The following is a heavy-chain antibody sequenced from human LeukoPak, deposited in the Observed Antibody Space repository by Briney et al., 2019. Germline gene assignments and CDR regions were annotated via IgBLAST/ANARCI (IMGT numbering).Heavy chain of an antibody. CDR2: IYTSGST. CDR1: GGSISSGSYY. V-gene: IGHV4-61*02. D-gene: IGHD2-21*02. J-gene: IGHJ5*02. Sequence: SETLSLTCTVSGGSISSGSYYWSWIRQPAGKGLEWVGRIYTSGSTNYNPSLKSRVTISVDTSKNQFSLKLSSVTAADTAVYYCARDIAYCGGDCYVQFDPWGPGTLVTVSS. CDR3: ARDIAYCGGDCYVQFDP.